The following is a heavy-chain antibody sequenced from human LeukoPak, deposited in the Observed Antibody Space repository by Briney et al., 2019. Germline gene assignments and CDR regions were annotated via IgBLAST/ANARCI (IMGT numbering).Heavy chain of an antibody. D-gene: IGHD6-19*01. Sequence: GGSLRLSCAASGFTFSSYSMNWVRQAPGKGLEWVSSISSSTTNIYYADSVKGRFTISRDNAKNSLYLQMNSLRAEDTAVYYCAKDLGLRSGWVSYFDYWGQGTLVTVSS. CDR2: ISSSTTNI. J-gene: IGHJ4*02. CDR1: GFTFSSYS. V-gene: IGHV3-21*04. CDR3: AKDLGLRSGWVSYFDY.